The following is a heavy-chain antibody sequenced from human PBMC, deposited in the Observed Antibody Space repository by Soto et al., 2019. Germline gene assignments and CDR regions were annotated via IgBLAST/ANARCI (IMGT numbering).Heavy chain of an antibody. V-gene: IGHV3-23*01. CDR3: AKDIDIVVVVLAANSAFDI. D-gene: IGHD2-15*01. Sequence: GGSLRLSCAASGFTFSSYAMSWVRQAPGKGLEWVSAISGSGGSTYYADSVKGRFTISRDNSKNTLYLQMNSLRAEDTAVYYCAKDIDIVVVVLAANSAFDIWGQGTMVTVSS. J-gene: IGHJ3*02. CDR1: GFTFSSYA. CDR2: ISGSGGST.